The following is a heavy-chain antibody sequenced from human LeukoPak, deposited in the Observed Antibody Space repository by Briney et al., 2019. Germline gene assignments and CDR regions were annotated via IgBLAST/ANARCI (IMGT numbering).Heavy chain of an antibody. J-gene: IGHJ4*02. CDR1: GFTVSSNY. CDR2: IYSGGNT. D-gene: IGHD5-18*01. V-gene: IGHV3-53*05. CDR3: AKDPYRGYSYGSYFDY. Sequence: QSGGSLRLSCAVSGFTVSSNYMSWVRQAPGKGLEWVSVIYSGGNTYYADSVKGRFTISRDNSKNSLYLQMNSLRAGDTAVYYCAKDPYRGYSYGSYFDYWGQGTLVTVSS.